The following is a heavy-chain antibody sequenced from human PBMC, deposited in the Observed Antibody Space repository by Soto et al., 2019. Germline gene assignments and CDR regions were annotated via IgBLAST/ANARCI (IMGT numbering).Heavy chain of an antibody. CDR2: IVPMFRTA. V-gene: IGHV1-69*01. D-gene: IGHD4-17*01. CDR1: GDTFTNYA. J-gene: IGHJ5*02. Sequence: QVQLVQSGAEVRKPGSSVKVSCRTSGDTFTNYALSWLRQAPGQRLEWMGGIVPMFRTAVYAEKFQGRITITADESTSTAYFELSSLTSDDTAVYYCARALEGTTVTNWFDPWGQGTLVTVSS. CDR3: ARALEGTTVTNWFDP.